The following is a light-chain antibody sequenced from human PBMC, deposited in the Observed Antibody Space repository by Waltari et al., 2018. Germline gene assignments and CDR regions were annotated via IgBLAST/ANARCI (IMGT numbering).Light chain of an antibody. CDR3: QQYNPWPPWT. V-gene: IGKV3-15*01. CDR1: NSVSSN. CDR2: DSS. J-gene: IGKJ1*01. Sequence: DIVMTPSPATLPVSPGESATLSCRASNSVSSNVAWYQQKPGQAPRLLLYDSSTRATGIPVRFSGSGSGTEFTLTIFSLQSEDFAIYYCQQYNPWPPWTFGQGTKVEVK.